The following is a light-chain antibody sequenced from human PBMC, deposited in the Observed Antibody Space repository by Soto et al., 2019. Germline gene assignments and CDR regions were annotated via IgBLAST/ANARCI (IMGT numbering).Light chain of an antibody. CDR3: LQTHSLPVA. CDR1: QYIGSH. Sequence: DIQLTQSPSSLSASVGDRVTITCRASQYIGSHLNWYHQKPGAPPNLLIYGATALQGGVPSRFSGSVSGTDFSLTISSLQPEDFATYYCLQTHSLPVAFGGGTKVEIK. CDR2: GAT. V-gene: IGKV1-39*01. J-gene: IGKJ4*01.